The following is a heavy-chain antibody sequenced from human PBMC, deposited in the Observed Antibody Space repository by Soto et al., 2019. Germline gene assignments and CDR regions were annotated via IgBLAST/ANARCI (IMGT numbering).Heavy chain of an antibody. Sequence: PGESLKISCKGSGYSFTSYWIGWVRQMPGKGLEWMGIIYPGDSDTRYSPSFQGQVTISADKSISTAYLQWSSLKASDTAMYYCARQLDASGYDQGYYFDYWGQGTLVTSPQ. J-gene: IGHJ4*02. V-gene: IGHV5-51*01. CDR1: GYSFTSYW. CDR3: ARQLDASGYDQGYYFDY. D-gene: IGHD5-12*01. CDR2: IYPGDSDT.